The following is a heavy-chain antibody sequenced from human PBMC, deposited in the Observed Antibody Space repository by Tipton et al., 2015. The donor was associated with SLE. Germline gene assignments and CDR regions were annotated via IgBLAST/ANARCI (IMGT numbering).Heavy chain of an antibody. CDR3: AGGPFQRWPPGAY. V-gene: IGHV4-39*01. CDR2: IYYSGTS. Sequence: TLSLTCSVSGGSISGTSHYWGWIRQSPGKGLEWLGSIYYSGTSYYNPSLKSRVTISVDTSKNQISLKLRSVTAADTAVYYCAGGPFQRWPPGAYWGQGTLVTVSS. J-gene: IGHJ4*02. D-gene: IGHD6-19*01. CDR1: GGSISGTSHY.